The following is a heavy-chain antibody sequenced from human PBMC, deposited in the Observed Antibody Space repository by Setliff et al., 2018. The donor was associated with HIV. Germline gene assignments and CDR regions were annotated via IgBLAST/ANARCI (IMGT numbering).Heavy chain of an antibody. CDR2: ISVNTGDV. V-gene: IGHV1-18*01. D-gene: IGHD1-26*01. CDR1: GYSPGSYG. Sequence: ASVMVSCKASGYSPGSYGIAWVRQARGQGLEWLGWISVNTGDVFYAQTFQGRVTMTADASTGTVHMDLRGLTFDDSAIYFCAYRRGGWECRVWGQGTSVTVSS. CDR3: AYRRGGWECRV. J-gene: IGHJ4*02.